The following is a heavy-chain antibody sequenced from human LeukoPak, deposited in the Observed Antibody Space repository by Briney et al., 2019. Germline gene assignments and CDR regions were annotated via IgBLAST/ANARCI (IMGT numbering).Heavy chain of an antibody. J-gene: IGHJ4*02. CDR2: ISSSSSYV. V-gene: IGHV3-21*01. CDR1: GFTFSSYS. D-gene: IGHD3-10*01. CDR3: ARGCALWFGELWYYFDY. Sequence: KPGGSLRLSCAASGFTFSSYSMNWVRQAPGKGLEWVSSISSSSSYVYYAGSVKGRFTISRDNAKNSLYLQMNSLRAEDTAVYYCARGCALWFGELWYYFDYWGQGTLVTVSS.